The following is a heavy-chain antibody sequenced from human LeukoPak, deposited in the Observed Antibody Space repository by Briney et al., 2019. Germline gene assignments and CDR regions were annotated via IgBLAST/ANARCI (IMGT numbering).Heavy chain of an antibody. CDR2: IFPGDSDI. V-gene: IGHV5-51*01. D-gene: IGHD2-2*01. CDR3: ARSRYQLLIDNWFDP. CDR1: GYSFNFHW. Sequence: GGSLRLSCKTSGYSFNFHWIGWVRQTPGKGLEWMGIIFPGDSDIRYSPSFQGQVTISVDKSFSTAYLQWSSLKASDTAMYYCARSRYQLLIDNWFDPWGQGTLVTVSS. J-gene: IGHJ5*02.